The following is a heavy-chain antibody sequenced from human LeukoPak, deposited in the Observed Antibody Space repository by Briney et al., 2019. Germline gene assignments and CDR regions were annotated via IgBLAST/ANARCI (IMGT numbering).Heavy chain of an antibody. Sequence: SETLSLTCTVSGGSISSYYWSWIRQPPGKGLEWIGYIYYSGSTNYNPSLKSRVTISVDTSKNQFSLKLSSVTAADTAVYYCARDYLAVAGVWGQGTLVTVSS. CDR3: ARDYLAVAGV. CDR1: GGSISSYY. CDR2: IYYSGST. J-gene: IGHJ4*02. V-gene: IGHV4-59*01. D-gene: IGHD6-19*01.